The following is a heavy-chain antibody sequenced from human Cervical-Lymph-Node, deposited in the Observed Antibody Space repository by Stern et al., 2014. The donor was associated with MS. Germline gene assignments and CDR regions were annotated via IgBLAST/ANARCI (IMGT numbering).Heavy chain of an antibody. CDR3: ARKFGSSWETAFDI. CDR1: GGSISSYY. Sequence: QLQLQESGPGLVKPSETLSLTCTVSGGSISSYYWSWIRQPPGKGLEWIGYIYYSGSTNYNPSLKSRVTISVDTSKNQFSLKLSSVTAADTAVYYCARKFGSSWETAFDIWGQGTMVTVSS. CDR2: IYYSGST. D-gene: IGHD6-13*01. V-gene: IGHV4-59*01. J-gene: IGHJ3*02.